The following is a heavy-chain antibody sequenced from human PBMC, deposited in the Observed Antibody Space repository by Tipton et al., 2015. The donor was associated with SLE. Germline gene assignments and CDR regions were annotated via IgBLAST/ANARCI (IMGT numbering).Heavy chain of an antibody. CDR2: ISWNSGSI. J-gene: IGHJ4*02. V-gene: IGHV3-9*01. D-gene: IGHD6-13*01. CDR3: AKGEGYSSSPTNY. Sequence: SLRLSCAASGFTFDDYAMHWVRQAPGKGLEWVSGISWNSGSIGYADSVKGRFTISRDNAKNSLHLQMNSLRAEDTALYYCAKGEGYSSSPTNYWGQGTLVTVSS. CDR1: GFTFDDYA.